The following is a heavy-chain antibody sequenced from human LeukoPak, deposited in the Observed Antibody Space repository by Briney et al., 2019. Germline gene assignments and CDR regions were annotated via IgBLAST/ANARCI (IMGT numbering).Heavy chain of an antibody. D-gene: IGHD5-24*01. J-gene: IGHJ4*02. CDR1: GDTFTSYD. CDR3: ARGGPRWLQLKPFDY. CDR2: MNPNSGNT. Sequence: GASVKVSCKASGDTFTSYDINWVRQATGQGLECIGWMNPNSGNTGYAQKFQGRVTMTRNTSISTAYMELSSLRSEDTAVYYCARGGPRWLQLKPFDYWGQGTLVTVSS. V-gene: IGHV1-8*01.